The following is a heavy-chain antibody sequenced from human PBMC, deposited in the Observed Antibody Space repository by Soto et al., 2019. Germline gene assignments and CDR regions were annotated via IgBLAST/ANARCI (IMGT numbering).Heavy chain of an antibody. CDR1: GFTFSSYG. J-gene: IGHJ6*02. CDR3: ASEQQLVPSLSADSDYYYGMDV. CDR2: IWYDGSNK. D-gene: IGHD6-13*01. Sequence: GGSQRLSCAASGFTFSSYGMHWVRQAPGKGLEWVAVIWYDGSNKYYADSVKGRFTISRDNSKNTLYLQMNSLRAEDTAVYYCASEQQLVPSLSADSDYYYGMDVWGQGTTVTVSS. V-gene: IGHV3-33*01.